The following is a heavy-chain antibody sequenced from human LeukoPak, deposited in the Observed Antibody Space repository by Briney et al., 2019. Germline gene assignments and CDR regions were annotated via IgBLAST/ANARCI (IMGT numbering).Heavy chain of an antibody. CDR1: GGSISSYY. CDR3: GSRRTAMFGVIKGPIDY. J-gene: IGHJ4*02. D-gene: IGHD3-3*01. V-gene: IGHV4-4*07. CDR2: IYTSGST. Sequence: PSETLSLTCTVSGGSISSYYWSWIRQPAGKGLEWIGRIYTSGSTNYNPSLKSRVTISVDTSKNQFSLKLTSVTAADTAVYYCGSRRTAMFGVIKGPIDYWGQGTLVTVSS.